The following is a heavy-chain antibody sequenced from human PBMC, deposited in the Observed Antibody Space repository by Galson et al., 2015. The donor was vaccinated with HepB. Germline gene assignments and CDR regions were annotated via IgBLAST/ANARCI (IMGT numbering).Heavy chain of an antibody. Sequence: TLSLTCTVSGGSINIGRYYWSWIRQPAGKGLEWIGRIYGSGSTYYNPSLKSRVTMSVDTSKNQFSLKLSSVTAADTAVYYCARVHNTASTVDLIDYWGQGTLVIVSS. CDR3: ARVHNTASTVDLIDY. V-gene: IGHV4-61*02. D-gene: IGHD1-1*01. CDR2: IYGSGST. CDR1: GGSINIGRYY. J-gene: IGHJ4*02.